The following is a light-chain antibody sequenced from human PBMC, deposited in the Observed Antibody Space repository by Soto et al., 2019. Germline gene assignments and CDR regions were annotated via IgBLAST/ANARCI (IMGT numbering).Light chain of an antibody. CDR3: QQYGSSPWT. CDR1: QSVNFSY. J-gene: IGKJ1*01. CDR2: GAS. V-gene: IGKV3-20*01. Sequence: IVLTQSPGTLSLSPGERATLSCRASQSVNFSYLAWYQQKPGQAPRLLIYGASSRATGISARFSGSGSGTDFTLTISRLETEDFAVYYCQQYGSSPWTFGQGTKVEIK.